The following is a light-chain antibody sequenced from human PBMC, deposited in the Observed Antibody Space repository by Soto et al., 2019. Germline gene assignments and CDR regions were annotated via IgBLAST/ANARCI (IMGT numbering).Light chain of an antibody. J-gene: IGLJ2*01. CDR1: SSDVGGYNY. CDR3: SSYTISTPVI. Sequence: QSALTQPASVSGSPGQSITISCTETSSDVGGYNYVSWYQQHPGKAPKLMIYDVSNRPSGVSNRFSGSKSGNTASLTISGLQTEDEADYYCSSYTISTPVIFGGGTKLTVL. V-gene: IGLV2-14*01. CDR2: DVS.